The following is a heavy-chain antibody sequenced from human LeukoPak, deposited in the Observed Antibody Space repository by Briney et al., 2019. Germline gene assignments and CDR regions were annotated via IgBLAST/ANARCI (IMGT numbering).Heavy chain of an antibody. Sequence: SETLSLTCTVSGGSISDYYWSWIRQPPGKGLEWLGYIFYTGSTNYNPSLKSRVTISVDTSKNQFSLNLRSVTAADTAVYYCARRITTSGWYRDDYWGQGTLVTVSS. CDR1: GGSISDYY. CDR3: ARRITTSGWYRDDY. V-gene: IGHV4-59*08. J-gene: IGHJ4*02. D-gene: IGHD6-19*01. CDR2: IFYTGST.